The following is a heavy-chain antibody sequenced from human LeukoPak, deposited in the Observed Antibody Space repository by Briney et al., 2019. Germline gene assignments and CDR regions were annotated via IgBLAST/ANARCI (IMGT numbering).Heavy chain of an antibody. CDR1: GHTFNNHF. J-gene: IGHJ6*02. V-gene: IGHV1-46*02. CDR3: ASLMAAPGTSYYGVDV. CDR2: INPRDGTT. Sequence: ASVTVSCKSSGHTFNNHFIHWVRHAPGQGLEWMGMINPRDGTTKTIQKFQGRVTMTRDTSTSTLYMGLSSLRSDDTAVYYCASLMAAPGTSYYGVDVWGQGTTVAVSS. D-gene: IGHD6-13*01.